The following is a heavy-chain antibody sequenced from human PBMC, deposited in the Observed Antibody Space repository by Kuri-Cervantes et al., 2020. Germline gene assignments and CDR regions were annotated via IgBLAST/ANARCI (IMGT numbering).Heavy chain of an antibody. CDR2: IYSGGST. D-gene: IGHD6-19*01. CDR3: ARVMAGTFYYYYYGMDV. V-gene: IGHV3-53*05. CDR1: GFTVSSNY. Sequence: GESLKISCAASGFTVSSNYMSWVRQAPGKGLEWVSVIYSGGSTYYADSVKGRFTISRDNSKNTLYLQMNSLRSEDTAVYYCARVMAGTFYYYYYGMDVWGQGTTVTVSS. J-gene: IGHJ6*02.